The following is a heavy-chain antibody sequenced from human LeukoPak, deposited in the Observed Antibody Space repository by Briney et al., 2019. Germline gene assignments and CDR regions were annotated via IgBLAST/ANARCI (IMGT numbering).Heavy chain of an antibody. CDR3: ARGGYYGSGINNLPSRTQVWDLKY. CDR1: GYTFTGYY. J-gene: IGHJ4*02. CDR2: INPNSGGT. Sequence: ASVKVSCKASGYTFTGYYMHWVRQAPGQGLEWMGWINPNSGGTNYAQKFQGRVTMTRDTSTSTAYMELSRLRSDDTAVYYCARGGYYGSGINNLPSRTQVWDLKYWGQGTLVTVSS. V-gene: IGHV1-2*02. D-gene: IGHD3-10*01.